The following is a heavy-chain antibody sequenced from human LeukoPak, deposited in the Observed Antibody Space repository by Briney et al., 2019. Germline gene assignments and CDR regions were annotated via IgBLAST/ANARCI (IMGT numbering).Heavy chain of an antibody. CDR2: IYYSGRT. V-gene: IGHV4-39*01. D-gene: IGHD3-22*01. CDR1: GDSVSRSDSY. J-gene: IGHJ1*01. Sequence: PSETLSLTCTIFGDSVSRSDSYWDWIRQPPGKGLEWIGTIYYSGRTCYSPSLKSRVTLSVDMSNNQFSLTLSSVTAADTALYFCARRRYYDSSGYLEWGQGTLVTVSS. CDR3: ARRRYYDSSGYLE.